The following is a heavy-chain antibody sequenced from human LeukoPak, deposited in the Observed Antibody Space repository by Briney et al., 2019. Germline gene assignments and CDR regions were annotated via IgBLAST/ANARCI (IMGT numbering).Heavy chain of an antibody. J-gene: IGHJ6*03. Sequence: SETLSLTCTVSGGSISSYYWNWIRQPPGKGLEWIGYIYYSGSTNYNPSLKSRVTISVDTSKNQFSLKLSSVTAADTAVYYCAREVGATPHPYYMDVWGKGTPVTVSS. CDR1: GGSISSYY. CDR3: AREVGATPHPYYMDV. CDR2: IYYSGST. D-gene: IGHD1-26*01. V-gene: IGHV4-59*01.